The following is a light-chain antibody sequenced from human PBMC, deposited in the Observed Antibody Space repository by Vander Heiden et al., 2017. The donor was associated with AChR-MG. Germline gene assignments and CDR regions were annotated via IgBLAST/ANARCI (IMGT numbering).Light chain of an antibody. Sequence: QSVLTQPPSVSGAPGQRVTSAGTGGRSNIGAGYDVHWHQQLPGTAPKLLIYGNSNRPSGVPDRFSGCKSGTSASLAITGLQAEDEDDYYCQSYDSSLSGSWVFGGGTKLTVL. J-gene: IGLJ3*02. CDR1: RSNIGAGYD. CDR2: GNS. CDR3: QSYDSSLSGSWV. V-gene: IGLV1-40*01.